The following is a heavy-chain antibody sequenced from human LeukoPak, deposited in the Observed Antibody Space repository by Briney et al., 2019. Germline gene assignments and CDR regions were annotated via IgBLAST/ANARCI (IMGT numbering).Heavy chain of an antibody. Sequence: GGSLRLSCAASGFTFSSYAMSWVRQAPGKGLEWVSSISGSSGNTYSADSVKGRFTISRDNSKNTLYLQMNSLRAEDTAVYYCARGSGNYGDFDYWGQGTLVTVSS. D-gene: IGHD1-26*01. CDR2: ISGSSGNT. CDR3: ARGSGNYGDFDY. CDR1: GFTFSSYA. J-gene: IGHJ4*02. V-gene: IGHV3-23*01.